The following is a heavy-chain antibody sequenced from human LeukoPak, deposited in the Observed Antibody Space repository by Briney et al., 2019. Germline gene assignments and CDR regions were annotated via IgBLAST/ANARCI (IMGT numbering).Heavy chain of an antibody. CDR1: GFTFSSYG. V-gene: IGHV3-30*18. CDR3: AKDRGYDFWSGYYLDY. D-gene: IGHD3-3*01. J-gene: IGHJ4*02. CDR2: ISYDGSNK. Sequence: GGSLRLSCAASGFTFSSYGMHWVRQAPGKGLEWVAVISYDGSNKYYADSVKGRFTISRDNSKNTLYLQMNSLSAEDTAVYYCAKDRGYDFWSGYYLDYWGQGTLVTVSS.